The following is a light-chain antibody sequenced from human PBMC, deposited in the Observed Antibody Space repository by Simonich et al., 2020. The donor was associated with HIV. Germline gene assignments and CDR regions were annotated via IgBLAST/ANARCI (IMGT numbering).Light chain of an antibody. V-gene: IGKV3-15*01. CDR2: GAS. CDR3: QQYNNWPRT. J-gene: IGKJ1*01. Sequence: EIVMTHSPATLSVSPGERATLSCRASQIVTTNLAWYQQKPGQVPRLLNYGASPRATGIPAMFRGSGSGTECTLTISSMQSEDFALYYCQQYNNWPRTFGQGTKVEIK. CDR1: QIVTTN.